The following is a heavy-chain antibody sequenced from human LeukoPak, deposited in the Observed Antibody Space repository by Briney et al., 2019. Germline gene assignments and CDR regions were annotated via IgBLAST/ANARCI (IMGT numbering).Heavy chain of an antibody. J-gene: IGHJ4*02. Sequence: NLQGRVTMTIDTSTTTAYMELRSLRSDDTAVYYCARGGSATNYLDYWGQGTLVTVSS. D-gene: IGHD6-19*01. CDR3: ARGGSATNYLDY. V-gene: IGHV1-18*01.